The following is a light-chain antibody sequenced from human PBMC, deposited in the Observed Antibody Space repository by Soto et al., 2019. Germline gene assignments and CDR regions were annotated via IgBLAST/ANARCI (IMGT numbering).Light chain of an antibody. CDR2: SND. J-gene: IGLJ3*02. Sequence: QSVLTQPPSASGTPGQRVIISCSGSKSNIGDNPVNWFQQFPGTAPKLLIFSNDERPSGVPERFSGSKSGASASLAISGLQSDDEADYSCATWDESLNGWVFGGGTKVTVL. CDR3: ATWDESLNGWV. CDR1: KSNIGDNP. V-gene: IGLV1-44*01.